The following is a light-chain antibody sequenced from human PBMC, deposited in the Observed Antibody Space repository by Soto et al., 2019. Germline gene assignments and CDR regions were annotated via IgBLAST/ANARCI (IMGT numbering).Light chain of an antibody. J-gene: IGKJ4*01. CDR1: QDISNY. CDR3: QKYNSAPRT. V-gene: IGKV1-27*01. CDR2: AAS. Sequence: DIPMTQSPSSLSASVGDRVTITCRASQDISNYLAWYQQKPGKVPKLLIYAASTLQSGVPSRFSGSGSGTDFTLTISSLQPEDVATYYCQKYNSAPRTFGGGTKVEIK.